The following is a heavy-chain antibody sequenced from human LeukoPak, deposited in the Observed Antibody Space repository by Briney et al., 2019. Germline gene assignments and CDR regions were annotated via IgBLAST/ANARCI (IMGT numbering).Heavy chain of an antibody. J-gene: IGHJ5*02. CDR3: AKDSWGWVVPAAMPNNWFDP. CDR1: GCAFSSYA. Sequence: GGTLTLSCAASGCAFSSYAMSWVGPAPATGLDGVSALRGCGGSTYYPASVKGRFTISRDNSKNTLYLQMNSLRAEDTAVYYCAKDSWGWVVPAAMPNNWFDPWGQGTLVTVSS. D-gene: IGHD2-2*01. V-gene: IGHV3-23*01. CDR2: LRGCGGST.